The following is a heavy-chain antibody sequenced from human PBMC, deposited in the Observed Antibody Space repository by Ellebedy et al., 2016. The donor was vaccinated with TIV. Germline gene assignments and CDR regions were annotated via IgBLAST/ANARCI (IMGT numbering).Heavy chain of an antibody. J-gene: IGHJ4*02. V-gene: IGHV3-23*01. CDR2: VSGSGGTT. CDR3: AKVPLPYCSGGSCYVDY. CDR1: GFTFSSYA. Sequence: GESLKISCAASGFTFSSYAMSWVRQAPGKGLEWVSTVSGSGGTTYYADSVKGRFTISRDNSKKTLYLQMNSLRAEDTAVYYCAKVPLPYCSGGSCYVDYWGQGTLVTVSS. D-gene: IGHD2-15*01.